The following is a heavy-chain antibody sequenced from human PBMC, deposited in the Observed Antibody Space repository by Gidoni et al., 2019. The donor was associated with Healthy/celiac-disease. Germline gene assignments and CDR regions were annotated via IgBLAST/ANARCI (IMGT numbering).Heavy chain of an antibody. V-gene: IGHV1-69*01. CDR3: ARGFITIFGVSRYTPYYFDY. CDR1: GGTFRSYD. J-gene: IGHJ4*02. D-gene: IGHD3-3*01. CDR2: IIPIFGTA. Sequence: QVQPVQSGAEVKKPGSSLKVYCKASGGTFRSYDISRVLQAPGQGLEWMGGIIPIFGTANYAQKFQGRVTITAYESTSTAYMELSILRSEDTAVYYCARGFITIFGVSRYTPYYFDYWGQGTLVTVSS.